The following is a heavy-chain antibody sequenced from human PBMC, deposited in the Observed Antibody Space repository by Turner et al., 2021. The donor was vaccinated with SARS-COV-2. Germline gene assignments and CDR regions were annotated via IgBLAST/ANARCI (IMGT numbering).Heavy chain of an antibody. CDR3: ARGLYFDWLPDY. CDR2: SYYSGST. V-gene: IGHV4-59*01. D-gene: IGHD3-9*01. Sequence: QVQLQESGPGLGQPSATLSLTCTVSGGSISDYYWNWIRQPPGKGLEWIEYSYYSGSTNHNPSLKSRVTISVDTSTNQFSLKLSSVTAADTDVYYCARGLYFDWLPDYWGQGTLVTVSS. J-gene: IGHJ4*02. CDR1: GGSISDYY.